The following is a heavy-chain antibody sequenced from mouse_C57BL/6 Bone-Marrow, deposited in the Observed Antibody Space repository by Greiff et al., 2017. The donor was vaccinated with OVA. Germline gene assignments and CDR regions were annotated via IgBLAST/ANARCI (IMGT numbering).Heavy chain of an antibody. J-gene: IGHJ2*01. CDR1: GYTFTSYG. Sequence: QVQLQQSGAELARPGASVKLSCKASGYTFTSYGISWVKQRTGQGLEWIGEIYPRSGNTYYNEKLKGKATLTADKSSSTAYMELRSLTSEDSAVYFCASVYDYGDYFDYWGQGTTLTVSS. D-gene: IGHD2-4*01. V-gene: IGHV1-81*01. CDR2: IYPRSGNT. CDR3: ASVYDYGDYFDY.